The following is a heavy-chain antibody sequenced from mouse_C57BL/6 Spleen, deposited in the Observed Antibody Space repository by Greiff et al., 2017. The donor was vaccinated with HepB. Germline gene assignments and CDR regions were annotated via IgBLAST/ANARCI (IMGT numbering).Heavy chain of an antibody. CDR1: GFTFSDYG. V-gene: IGHV5-17*01. J-gene: IGHJ1*03. CDR2: ISSGSSTI. D-gene: IGHD2-3*01. CDR3: ARYDGYWYFDV. Sequence: DVQLVESGGGLVKPGGSLKLSCAASGFTFSDYGMHWVRQAPEKGLEWVAYISSGSSTIYYADTVKGRFTISRDNAKNTLFLQMTSLRSEDTAMYYCARYDGYWYFDVWGTGTTVTVSS.